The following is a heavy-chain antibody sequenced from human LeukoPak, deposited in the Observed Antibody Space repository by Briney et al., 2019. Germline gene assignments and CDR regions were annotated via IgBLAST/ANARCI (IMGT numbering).Heavy chain of an antibody. J-gene: IGHJ4*02. Sequence: GGSLRLSCAASGFTFSSYGMHWVRQAPGKGLEWVAFIRYDGSNKYYADSVKGRFTISRDNSKNTLYLQMNSLRADDTAVYYCAKSGGIAAAGRLLIDYWGQGTLVTVSS. D-gene: IGHD6-13*01. CDR3: AKSGGIAAAGRLLIDY. CDR2: IRYDGSNK. V-gene: IGHV3-30*02. CDR1: GFTFSSYG.